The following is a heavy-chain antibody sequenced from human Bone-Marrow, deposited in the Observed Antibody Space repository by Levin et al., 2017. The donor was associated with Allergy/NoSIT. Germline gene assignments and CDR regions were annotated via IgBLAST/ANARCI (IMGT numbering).Heavy chain of an antibody. CDR3: ARDPSSGWYGGSLDY. Sequence: GGSLRLSCAASGFTFENYALHWVRQAPGKGLEWVSGISWNSGFIGYADSVKGRFTISRDNAKNSLYLQMNSLRAEDTALYFGARDPSSGWYGGSLDYWGQGALVTVSP. CDR2: ISWNSGFI. D-gene: IGHD6-19*01. V-gene: IGHV3-9*01. J-gene: IGHJ4*02. CDR1: GFTFENYA.